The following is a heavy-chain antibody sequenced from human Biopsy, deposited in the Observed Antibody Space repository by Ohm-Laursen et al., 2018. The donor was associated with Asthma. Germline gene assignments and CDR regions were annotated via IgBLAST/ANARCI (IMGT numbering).Heavy chain of an antibody. CDR1: GGSFSAYY. J-gene: IGHJ5*02. Sequence: GTLSLTYAVYGGSFSAYYWSWIRQPPGKGLEWIAEINHSGSTNYNPSLKSRVTMSVDTSKNQLFLNLSSVTAADTAVYYCARAASTTVFWSGYSHNWFDPWGQGTLVTVSS. CDR3: ARAASTTVFWSGYSHNWFDP. D-gene: IGHD3-3*01. V-gene: IGHV4-34*01. CDR2: INHSGST.